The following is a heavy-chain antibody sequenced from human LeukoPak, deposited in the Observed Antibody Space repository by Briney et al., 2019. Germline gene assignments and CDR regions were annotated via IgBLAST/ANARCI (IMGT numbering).Heavy chain of an antibody. CDR1: GGSISSSSYY. D-gene: IGHD1-14*01. CDR3: ARRNTKTGLYFDY. Sequence: PSETLSLTCTVSGGSISSSSYYWGWIRQPPGKGLEWIGSIYYSGSTYYNPSLKSRVTISVDTSKNQFSLKLSSVTAADTAVYYCARRNTKTGLYFDYWGQGTLVTVSS. V-gene: IGHV4-39*01. J-gene: IGHJ4*02. CDR2: IYYSGST.